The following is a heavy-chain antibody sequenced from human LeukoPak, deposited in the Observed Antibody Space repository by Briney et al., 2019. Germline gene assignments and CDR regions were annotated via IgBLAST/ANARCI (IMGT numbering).Heavy chain of an antibody. J-gene: IGHJ4*02. V-gene: IGHV1-18*01. D-gene: IGHD3-3*01. CDR2: ISAYNGNT. Sequence: ASVKVSCKASGYTFTSYGIRWVRQAPGQGLEWMGWISAYNGNTNYAQKLQGRVTMTTDTSTSTAYMELRSLRSDDTAVYYCARARSPEYDFWSGYETPYDYWGQGTLVSVSS. CDR1: GYTFTSYG. CDR3: ARARSPEYDFWSGYETPYDY.